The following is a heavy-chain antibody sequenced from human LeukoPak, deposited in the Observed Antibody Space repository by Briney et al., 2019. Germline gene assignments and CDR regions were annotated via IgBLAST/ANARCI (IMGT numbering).Heavy chain of an antibody. CDR3: ARGRRRFLEWYPRVSWFDP. CDR1: GGSISSGGYY. J-gene: IGHJ5*02. V-gene: IGHV4-34*01. D-gene: IGHD3-3*01. CDR2: INHSGST. Sequence: SETLSLTCAVSGGSISSGGYYWSWIRQPPGKGLEWIGEINHSGSTNYNPSLKSRVTISVDTSKNQFSLKLSSVTAADTAVYYCARGRRRFLEWYPRVSWFDPWGQGTLVTVSS.